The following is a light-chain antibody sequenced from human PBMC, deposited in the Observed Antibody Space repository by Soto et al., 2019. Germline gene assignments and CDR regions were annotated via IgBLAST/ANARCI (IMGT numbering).Light chain of an antibody. CDR3: SSPADRSTLI. V-gene: IGLV2-14*03. J-gene: IGLJ2*01. CDR2: DVS. CDR1: SSDVGTYNR. Sequence: QSVLTQPASVSGSPGQSITISCTGTSSDVGTYNRVSWYQQHPGQAPRLMIYDVSNRPSGVSNRFSGSKSSNTASLTISGLQAEDEANYYCSSPADRSTLIFGGGTKLTVL.